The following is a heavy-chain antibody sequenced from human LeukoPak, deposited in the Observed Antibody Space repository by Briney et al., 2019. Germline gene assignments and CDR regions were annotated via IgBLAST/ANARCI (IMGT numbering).Heavy chain of an antibody. D-gene: IGHD5-18*01. V-gene: IGHV4-34*01. CDR2: INHSGST. J-gene: IGHJ5*02. Sequence: SETLSLTCAVYGGSFSGYYWSWIRQPPGKGLEWIGEINHSGSTNYNPSLKSRVTISVDTSKNQFSLKLSSVTAADPAVYYCARGREQLWLGPLRPPWFDPWGQGTLVTVSS. CDR3: ARGREQLWLGPLRPPWFDP. CDR1: GGSFSGYY.